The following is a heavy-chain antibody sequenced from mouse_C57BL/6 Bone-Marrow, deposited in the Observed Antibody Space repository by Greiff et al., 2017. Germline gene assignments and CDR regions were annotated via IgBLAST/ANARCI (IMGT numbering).Heavy chain of an antibody. CDR1: GFTFSDYY. CDR3: ARHQGDSWFAY. V-gene: IGHV5-12*01. CDR2: ISNGGGST. Sequence: EVKVVDSGGGLVQPGGSLKLSCAASGFTFSDYYLYWVRQTPEKRLEWVAYISNGGGSTYYPDTVKGRFTISRDNAKNTLDLQMSRLKSEDTAMYYCARHQGDSWFAYWGQGTRVTVSA. J-gene: IGHJ3*01. D-gene: IGHD3-2*02.